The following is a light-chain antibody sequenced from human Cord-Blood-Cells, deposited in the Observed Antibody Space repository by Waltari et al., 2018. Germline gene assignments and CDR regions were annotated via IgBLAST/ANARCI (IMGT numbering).Light chain of an antibody. V-gene: IGLV2-14*01. CDR1: SSDVGGYYY. CDR2: DVS. J-gene: IGLJ2*01. CDR3: SSYTSSSTLV. Sequence: QSALTQPASVSGSPGQSLTISCTGTSSDVGGYYYFSWYQQHPGKAPKLMIYDVSNRPSGVSNRFSGSKSGNTASLTISGLQAEDEADYFCSSYTSSSTLVFGGGTKLTVL.